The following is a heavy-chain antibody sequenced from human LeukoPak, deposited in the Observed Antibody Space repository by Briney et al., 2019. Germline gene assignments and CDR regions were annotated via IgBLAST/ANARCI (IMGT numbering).Heavy chain of an antibody. CDR1: GFTFSSYS. D-gene: IGHD3-16*01. V-gene: IGHV3-7*01. CDR3: ARLLGDSTIYDL. J-gene: IGHJ5*02. CDR2: INRDGSII. Sequence: GGSLGLSCAASGFTFSSYSMNWVRQAPGKGLEWVATINRDGSIIHYVDSVKGRFIISRDNAKNSLSLQMNSLRDEDTAMYYCARLLGDSTIYDLWGQGTLVTVSS.